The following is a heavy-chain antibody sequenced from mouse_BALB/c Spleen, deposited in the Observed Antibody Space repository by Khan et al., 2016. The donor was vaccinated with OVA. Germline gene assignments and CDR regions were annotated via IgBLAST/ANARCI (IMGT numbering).Heavy chain of an antibody. CDR3: ARSGYSAWFAY. CDR1: GFNIKDYY. CDR2: IDPENDNT. Sequence: VQLQQSGAELVRPGALVKLSCKASGFNIKDYYIHWVKQRPEQGLEWIGWIDPENDNTIYDPKFQAKALITAATSSNTAYLQLSSLASEDTAVYYVARSGYSAWFAYWGQGTRVTVSA. J-gene: IGHJ3*01. V-gene: IGHV14-1*02.